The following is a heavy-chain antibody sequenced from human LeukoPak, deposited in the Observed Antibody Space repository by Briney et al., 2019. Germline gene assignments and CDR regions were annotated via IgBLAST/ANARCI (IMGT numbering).Heavy chain of an antibody. CDR2: IDWDDDK. J-gene: IGHJ4*02. CDR3: ARTIAAAGTDY. CDR1: GFSPSTSGIS. V-gene: IGHV2-70*11. D-gene: IGHD6-13*01. Sequence: SGPALVKPTQTLTLTCTFSGFSPSTSGISVSWIRQPPGKALEWLARIDWDDDKYYSTSLKTRLTISKDTSKNQVVLTLTNMDPVDTATYYCARTIAAAGTDYWGQGTLVTVSS.